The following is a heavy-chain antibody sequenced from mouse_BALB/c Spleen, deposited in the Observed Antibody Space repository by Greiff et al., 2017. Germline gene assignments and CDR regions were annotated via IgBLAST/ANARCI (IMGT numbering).Heavy chain of an antibody. J-gene: IGHJ4*01. D-gene: IGHD1-1*01. Sequence: VQLQQSGAELVKPGASVKLSCTASGFNIKDTYMHWVKQRPEQGLEWIGRIDPANGNTKYDPKFQGKATITADTSSNTAYLQLSSLTSEDTAVYYCARDYYGSSGMDYWGQGTSVTVSS. V-gene: IGHV14-3*02. CDR1: GFNIKDTY. CDR3: ARDYYGSSGMDY. CDR2: IDPANGNT.